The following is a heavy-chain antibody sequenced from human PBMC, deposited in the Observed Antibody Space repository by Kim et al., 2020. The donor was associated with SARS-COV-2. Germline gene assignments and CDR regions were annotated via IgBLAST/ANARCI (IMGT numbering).Heavy chain of an antibody. CDR1: GDSISTTNYF. J-gene: IGHJ3*02. CDR3: ARPPRGISRRAFDI. V-gene: IGHV4-39*01. Sequence: SETLSLTCTVSGDSISTTNYFWGWIRQPPGKGLEWIATVSFSGTTYYNPSFKSRVTISIDTSKNQFSLKLSSVTAADTAIYYCARPPRGISRRAFDIWGQMTIITVSS. CDR2: VSFSGTT. D-gene: IGHD1-20*01.